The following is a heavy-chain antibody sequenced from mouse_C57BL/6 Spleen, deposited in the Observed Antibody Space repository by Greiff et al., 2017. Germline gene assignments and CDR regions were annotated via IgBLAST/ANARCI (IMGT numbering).Heavy chain of an antibody. D-gene: IGHD1-1*01. CDR2: IDPETGGT. CDR1: GYTFTDYE. Sequence: SGAELVRPGASVTLSCKASGYTFTDYEMHWVKQTPVHGLEWNGAIDPETGGTAYNQKFKGKAILTADKSSSTAYMELRSLASEDSAVYYCTRHNGSSYNFDYWGQGTTLTVSS. V-gene: IGHV1-15*01. CDR3: TRHNGSSYNFDY. J-gene: IGHJ2*01.